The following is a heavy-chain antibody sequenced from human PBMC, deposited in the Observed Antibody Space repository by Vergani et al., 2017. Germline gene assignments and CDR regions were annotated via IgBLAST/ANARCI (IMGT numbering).Heavy chain of an antibody. CDR2: INSDGSST. CDR1: GFTFSSYW. CDR3: ARVGLRLLRFGRGGPDV. Sequence: EVQLVESGGGLVQPGGSLRLSCAASGFTFSSYWMHWVRQAPGKGLVWVSRINSDGSSTSYADSVKGRFTISRDNAKNTLYLQMNSLRAEDTAVYYCARVGLRLLRFGRGGPDVWGQGTTVTVSS. J-gene: IGHJ6*02. D-gene: IGHD3-10*01. V-gene: IGHV3-74*01.